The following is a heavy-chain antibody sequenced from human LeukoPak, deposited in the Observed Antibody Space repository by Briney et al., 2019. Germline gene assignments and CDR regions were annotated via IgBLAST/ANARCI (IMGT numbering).Heavy chain of an antibody. V-gene: IGHV4-59*08. CDR2: VYYDGRS. CDR3: ATLRYSHGYET. Sequence: PSETLSLTCTVSSISFYYWSWIRQPPEKGLEWIGYVYYDGRSNYNSSLRSRVTMSLDTSKNQFSLKLSSVTAADTAVYYCATLRYSHGYETWGQGSLVTVSS. D-gene: IGHD5-18*01. J-gene: IGHJ4*02. CDR1: SISFYY.